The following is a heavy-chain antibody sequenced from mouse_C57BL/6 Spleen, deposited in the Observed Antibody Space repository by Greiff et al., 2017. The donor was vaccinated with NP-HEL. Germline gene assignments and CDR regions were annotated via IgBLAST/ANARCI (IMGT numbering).Heavy chain of an antibody. V-gene: IGHV1-74*01. Sequence: VQLQQPGAELVKPGASVKVSCKASGYTFTSYWMHWVKQRPGQGLEWIGRIHPSDSDTNYNQKFKGKATLTVDKSSSTAYMQLSSLTSEDSAVYYCAIQGINTYYDYDVGFFDYWGQGTTLTVSS. J-gene: IGHJ2*01. CDR1: GYTFTSYW. CDR3: AIQGINTYYDYDVGFFDY. CDR2: IHPSDSDT. D-gene: IGHD2-4*01.